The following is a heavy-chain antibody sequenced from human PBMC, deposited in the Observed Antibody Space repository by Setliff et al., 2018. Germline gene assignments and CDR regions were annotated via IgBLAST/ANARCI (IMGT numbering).Heavy chain of an antibody. Sequence: PGGSLRLSCVVSGFSFSRHWMSWVRQAPGKGLEWVADIKQDGSTKYYLDSVKGRFTISRDNAKRSLYLQMDSLRAEDTAVYYCAREISTYSGSYYFVFPGAFDIWGQGTMVTVSS. V-gene: IGHV3-7*01. CDR1: GFSFSRHW. D-gene: IGHD1-26*01. J-gene: IGHJ3*02. CDR3: AREISTYSGSYYFVFPGAFDI. CDR2: IKQDGSTK.